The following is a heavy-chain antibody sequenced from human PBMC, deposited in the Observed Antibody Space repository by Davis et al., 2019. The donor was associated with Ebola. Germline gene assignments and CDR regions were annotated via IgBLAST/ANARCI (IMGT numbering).Heavy chain of an antibody. CDR3: ARDIRFGIWEDFQH. Sequence: AASVKVSCKVSGYTFTDFYIHWVRQAPGQGLEWMGRINPNSGGTNSAQKFQGRVTMTRDTSISTAYIELSRLRSDDTAVYYCARDIRFGIWEDFQHWGQGTLVTVSS. CDR1: GYTFTDFY. D-gene: IGHD1-26*01. V-gene: IGHV1-2*06. CDR2: INPNSGGT. J-gene: IGHJ1*01.